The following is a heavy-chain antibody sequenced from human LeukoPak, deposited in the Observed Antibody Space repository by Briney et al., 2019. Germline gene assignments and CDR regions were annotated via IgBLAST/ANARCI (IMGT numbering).Heavy chain of an antibody. CDR3: ARDQGALDI. J-gene: IGHJ3*02. V-gene: IGHV3-7*01. CDR2: IKQDGSEK. CDR1: GFTFSHYW. Sequence: GGSLRLSCAASGFTFSHYWMSWVRQAPGKGLERLANIKQDGSEKYYVDSVKGRFTISRDNAKNSLYLQMNSQRAEDTAIYYCARDQGALDIWGQGTMVTVSS.